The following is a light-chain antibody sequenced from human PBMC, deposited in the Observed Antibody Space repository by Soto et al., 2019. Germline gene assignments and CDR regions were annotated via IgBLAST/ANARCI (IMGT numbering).Light chain of an antibody. CDR1: QSVSSY. V-gene: IGKV3-11*01. CDR2: DAS. Sequence: EIVLTQSPATLSLSPGERATLSCRASQSVSSYLAWYQQKPGQAPRLLIYDASSRATGIPARFSGSGSGTDFTLTISRLEPEDFAVYYCQQYNNWPGTFGQGTKVEIK. J-gene: IGKJ1*01. CDR3: QQYNNWPGT.